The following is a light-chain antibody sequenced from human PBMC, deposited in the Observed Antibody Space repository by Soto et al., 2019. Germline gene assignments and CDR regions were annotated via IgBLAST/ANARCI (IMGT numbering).Light chain of an antibody. J-gene: IGKJ1*01. CDR1: QSVDSSF. V-gene: IGKV3-20*01. Sequence: EIVLTQSPGSLSLSPGERATLSCRASQSVDSSFFAWYQQKPGQAPRLLIYGASNRATGIPDRFSVRGSGTDVTLTITGLEPEDFAVYYCQQYVSSVTFGQGTKVEIK. CDR3: QQYVSSVT. CDR2: GAS.